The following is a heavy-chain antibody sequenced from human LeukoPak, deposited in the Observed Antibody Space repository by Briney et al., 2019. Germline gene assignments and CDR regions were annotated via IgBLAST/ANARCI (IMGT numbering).Heavy chain of an antibody. CDR2: VNREGTTT. V-gene: IGHV3-74*03. CDR1: GFTFNTYW. Sequence: GGPLRLSCAASGFTFNTYWMLWVRQAPGKGVVWVARVNREGTTTTHADSVKGRFTIPRDNAKTTLYLQMNNLRAEDTAVYYCARDLDWILFDYWGQGTLVTVSS. J-gene: IGHJ4*02. D-gene: IGHD3-9*01. CDR3: ARDLDWILFDY.